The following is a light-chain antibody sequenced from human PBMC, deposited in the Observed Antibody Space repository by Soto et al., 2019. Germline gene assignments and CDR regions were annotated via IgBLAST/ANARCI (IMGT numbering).Light chain of an antibody. CDR3: LQCDCLPHT. V-gene: IGKV1-33*01. J-gene: IGKJ2*01. CDR2: DAS. CDR1: QDITNS. Sequence: DIQMTQSPSSLSASVGDRVAISCQATQDITNSLNWFQQKSGKAPKLLIFDASDLEIGLPSRFSGSGFGTYFTFTFTSLLPEDCATYYCLQCDCLPHTFGQGTKLEI.